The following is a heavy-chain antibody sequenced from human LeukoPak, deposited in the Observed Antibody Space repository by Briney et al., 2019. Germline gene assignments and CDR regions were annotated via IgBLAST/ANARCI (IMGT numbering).Heavy chain of an antibody. D-gene: IGHD5-12*01. CDR3: ASHGYSGYELYYFDY. CDR2: VIPILGIA. Sequence: SVKVSCKASGGTFSGYAISWVRQAPGQGLEWMGRVIPILGIANYAQKFQGRVTITADKSTSTAYMELSSLRSEDTAVYYCASHGYSGYELYYFDYWGQGTLVTVSS. CDR1: GGTFSGYA. J-gene: IGHJ4*02. V-gene: IGHV1-69*04.